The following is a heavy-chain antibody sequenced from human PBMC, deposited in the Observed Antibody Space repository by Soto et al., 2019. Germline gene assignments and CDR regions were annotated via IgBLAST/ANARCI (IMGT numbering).Heavy chain of an antibody. CDR2: IYYSGST. CDR1: GGSISSGGYY. Sequence: SETLSLTCTVSGGSISSGGYYWSWIRQHPGKGLEWIGYIYYSGSTYYNPSLKSRVTISVDTSKNQFSLKLSSVTAADTAVYYCARAWVEYSSSSVFDYWGQGTLVTVSS. D-gene: IGHD6-6*01. V-gene: IGHV4-31*03. CDR3: ARAWVEYSSSSVFDY. J-gene: IGHJ4*02.